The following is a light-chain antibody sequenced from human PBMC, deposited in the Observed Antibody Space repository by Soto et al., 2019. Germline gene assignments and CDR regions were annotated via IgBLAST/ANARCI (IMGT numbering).Light chain of an antibody. CDR2: GTS. V-gene: IGKV3-20*01. J-gene: IGKJ5*01. CDR1: QTVSSAY. CDR3: QQYDSFPLIA. Sequence: EIVLTQSPGTLSLSPGERATLSCRASQTVSSAYLGWYQQKPGQAPRLLIYGTSSRATGIPDRFSGSGSGTDFTLTISRLEPADFAVYYCQQYDSFPLIAFGQGTRLEIK.